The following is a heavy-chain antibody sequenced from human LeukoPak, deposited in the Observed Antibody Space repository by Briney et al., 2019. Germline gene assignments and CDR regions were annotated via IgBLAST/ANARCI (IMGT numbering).Heavy chain of an antibody. CDR1: GGTFSSYA. Sequence: ASVKVSCKASGGTFSSYAISWVRQAPGQGLEWMGGIIPIFGTANYAQKFQGRVTITADKSTSTAYMELSSLRSEDTHVYYCARGNYHYYYYMDVWGKGTTVTVSS. CDR2: IIPIFGTA. CDR3: ARGNYHYYYYMDV. V-gene: IGHV1-69*06. D-gene: IGHD4-11*01. J-gene: IGHJ6*03.